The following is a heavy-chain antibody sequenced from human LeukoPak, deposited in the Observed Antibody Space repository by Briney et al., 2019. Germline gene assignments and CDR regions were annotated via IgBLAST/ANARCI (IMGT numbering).Heavy chain of an antibody. CDR1: GGSISSSSYY. V-gene: IGHV4-39*01. CDR3: ARRSSSWNAFDI. J-gene: IGHJ3*02. D-gene: IGHD6-6*01. Sequence: SETLSLTCSVSGGSISSSSYYWGWIRQPPGKGLEWIGSLYYSGSTYYNPSLKSRVTISVDTSKNQFSLKLGSVTAADTAVYYCARRSSSWNAFDIWGRGTMVTVSS. CDR2: LYYSGST.